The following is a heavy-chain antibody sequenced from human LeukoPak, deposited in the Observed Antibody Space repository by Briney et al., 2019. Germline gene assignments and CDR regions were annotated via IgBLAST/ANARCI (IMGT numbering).Heavy chain of an antibody. D-gene: IGHD3-9*01. CDR1: GFTFSSYA. CDR3: ARDDYDILTGYLVYDY. J-gene: IGHJ4*02. CDR2: ISGSGGST. V-gene: IGHV3-23*01. Sequence: GGSLRLSCAASGFTFSSYAMSWVRQAPGEGLEWVSAISGSGGSTYYADSVKGRFTISRDNAKNSLYLQMNSLRAEDTAVYYCARDDYDILTGYLVYDYWGQGTLVTVSS.